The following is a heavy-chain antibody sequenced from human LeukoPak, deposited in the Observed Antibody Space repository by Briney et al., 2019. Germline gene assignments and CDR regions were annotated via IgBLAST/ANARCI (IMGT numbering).Heavy chain of an antibody. Sequence: PGGSLRLSCAASGFTFSDYYMSWIRQAPGKGLEWVSYITNSGSTIYYADSVKGRFTISRDNAKNSLYLQMNSLRAEDTAVYYCAKDCSGGSCYDYFDYWGQGTLVTVSS. CDR3: AKDCSGGSCYDYFDY. CDR1: GFTFSDYY. J-gene: IGHJ4*02. V-gene: IGHV3-11*01. D-gene: IGHD2-15*01. CDR2: ITNSGSTI.